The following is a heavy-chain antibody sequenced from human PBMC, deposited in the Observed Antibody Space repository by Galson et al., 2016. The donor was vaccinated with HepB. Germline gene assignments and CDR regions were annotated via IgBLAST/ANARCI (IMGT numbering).Heavy chain of an antibody. Sequence: SLRLSCAASGLTVSSSHISWVRQAPGKGLEWVAAISYDGRNKYYGDTVKGRFTISRDNSKNTQYLQMNSLRAEDTAVYYCAKDIDLLSTVIDYWGQGTLVTVSS. CDR2: ISYDGRNK. CDR1: GLTVSSSH. V-gene: IGHV3-30*18. CDR3: AKDIDLLSTVIDY. J-gene: IGHJ4*02. D-gene: IGHD4-17*01.